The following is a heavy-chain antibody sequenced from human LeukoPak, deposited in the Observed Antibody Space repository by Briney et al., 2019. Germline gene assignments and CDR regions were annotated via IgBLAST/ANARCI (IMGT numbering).Heavy chain of an antibody. J-gene: IGHJ2*01. CDR3: ASGYDSSGYYAGYFDL. CDR1: GGTFSSYA. Sequence: GSSVKVSCKASGGTFSSYAISWVRQAPGQGLEWMGRIIPILGIANYAQKFQGRVTITADKSTSTAYMELSSLRSEDTAVYYCASGYDSSGYYAGYFDLWGRGTLVTVSS. D-gene: IGHD3-22*01. CDR2: IIPILGIA. V-gene: IGHV1-69*04.